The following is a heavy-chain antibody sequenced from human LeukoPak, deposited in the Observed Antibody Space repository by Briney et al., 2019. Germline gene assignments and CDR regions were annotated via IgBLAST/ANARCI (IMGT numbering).Heavy chain of an antibody. CDR1: GFTFTTYW. V-gene: IGHV3-7*01. CDR3: ARSLGSCSTTTCYDNWFDP. D-gene: IGHD2-2*01. CDR2: IKQDGNEK. Sequence: GGSLRLSCAASGFTFTTYWMGWVRQAPGKGLEWVASIKQDGNEKYYVDSVKGRFTISRDSAENTLYLQMNSLRAEDTAVYYCARSLGSCSTTTCYDNWFDPWGQGTLVTVSS. J-gene: IGHJ5*02.